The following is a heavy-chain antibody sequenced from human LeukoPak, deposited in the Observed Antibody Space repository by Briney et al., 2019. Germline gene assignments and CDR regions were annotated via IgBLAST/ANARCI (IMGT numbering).Heavy chain of an antibody. CDR2: IFYSGST. CDR3: ARVVVGTLNWFDP. J-gene: IGHJ5*02. Sequence: SETLSLTCTVSGGSISSGSYYWSWIRQPPGKGLEWIGYIFYSGSTNYNPSLKSRVTISVDTSKTQFSLKLSSVTAADTAVYYCARVVVGTLNWFDPWGQGTLVTVSS. D-gene: IGHD2-15*01. CDR1: GGSISSGSYY. V-gene: IGHV4-61*01.